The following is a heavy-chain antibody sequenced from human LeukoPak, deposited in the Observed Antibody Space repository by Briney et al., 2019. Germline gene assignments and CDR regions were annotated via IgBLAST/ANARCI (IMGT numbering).Heavy chain of an antibody. J-gene: IGHJ4*02. CDR1: GFTFSTYW. CDR2: IKQDGSEK. V-gene: IGHV3-7*01. CDR3: ARDGFVVVAATNDY. D-gene: IGHD2-15*01. Sequence: GGSLRLSCAASGFTFSTYWMSWVRQAPGKGLEWVANIKQDGSEKNYVDSAKGRFTISRPNAKSSLYLQMNSLRAEDTAVYYCARDGFVVVAATNDYWGQGTLVTVSS.